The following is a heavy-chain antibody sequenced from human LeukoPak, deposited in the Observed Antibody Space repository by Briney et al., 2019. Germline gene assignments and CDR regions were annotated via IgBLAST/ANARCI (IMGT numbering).Heavy chain of an antibody. D-gene: IGHD3-16*02. CDR2: IWYDGSNK. Sequence: PGGSLRLSCAASGFTFSSYGMHWVRQAPGKGLEWVAVIWYDGSNKYYADSVKGRFTISRDNSKNTLYLQINSLRAEDTAVYYCARESNDYVWGSYRSFDYWGQGTLVTVSS. CDR3: ARESNDYVWGSYRSFDY. V-gene: IGHV3-33*01. J-gene: IGHJ4*02. CDR1: GFTFSSYG.